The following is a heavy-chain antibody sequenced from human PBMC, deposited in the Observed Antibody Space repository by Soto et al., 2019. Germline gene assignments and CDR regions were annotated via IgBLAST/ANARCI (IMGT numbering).Heavy chain of an antibody. D-gene: IGHD3-3*01. CDR1: GCSISSGDYY. Sequence: QVQLQESGPGLVKPSQTLSLTCTVSGCSISSGDYYWSWIRQPPGKGLEWIGYIYYSGSTYYNPSLKSRVTISVDTSKNQFSLKLSSVTAADTAVYCCARDPSYYDFWSGYYDYWGQGTLVTVSS. CDR2: IYYSGST. J-gene: IGHJ4*02. V-gene: IGHV4-30-4*01. CDR3: ARDPSYYDFWSGYYDY.